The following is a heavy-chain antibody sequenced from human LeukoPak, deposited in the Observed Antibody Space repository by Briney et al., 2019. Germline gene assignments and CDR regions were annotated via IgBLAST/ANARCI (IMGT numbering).Heavy chain of an antibody. Sequence: SETLSLTCTVSGGSISSYYWSWIRQSPGKGLEWIGYIYYSGSTNHNPSLKSRVTVSVDTSKNQFSLKLSSVTAADTAVYYCARVSSGWYNWFDPWGQGTLVTVSS. CDR2: IYYSGST. CDR3: ARVSSGWYNWFDP. V-gene: IGHV4-59*01. J-gene: IGHJ5*02. CDR1: GGSISSYY. D-gene: IGHD6-19*01.